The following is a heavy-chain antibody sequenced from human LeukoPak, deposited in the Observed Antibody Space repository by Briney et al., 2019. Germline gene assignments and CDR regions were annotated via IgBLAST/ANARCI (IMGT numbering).Heavy chain of an antibody. CDR2: IYYSGST. CDR3: ARGSLAYCGGDCYFGAFDI. V-gene: IGHV4-59*01. Sequence: PSETLSLTCTVSGGSISSYYWSWIRQPPGKGLEWIGYIYYSGSTNYNPSLKSRVTISVDTSKNQFSLKLSSVTAADTAVYYCARGSLAYCGGDCYFGAFDIWGQGTMVTVSS. D-gene: IGHD2-21*02. CDR1: GGSISSYY. J-gene: IGHJ3*02.